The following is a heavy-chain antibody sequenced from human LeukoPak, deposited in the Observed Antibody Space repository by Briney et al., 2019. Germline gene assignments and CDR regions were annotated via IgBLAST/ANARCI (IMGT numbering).Heavy chain of an antibody. V-gene: IGHV3-48*04. CDR3: ARNYDFWSSPQGYMDV. CDR1: GFTISSYS. J-gene: IGHJ6*03. Sequence: GGCLRLSCAASGFTISSYSMNWVRQAPGKGLEWVSYISSSSSSTIYYADSVKGRFTISRDNARNSLYLEMNSLRAEDTAIYYCARNYDFWSSPQGYMDVWGKGTTVIVSS. CDR2: ISSSSSSTI. D-gene: IGHD3-3*01.